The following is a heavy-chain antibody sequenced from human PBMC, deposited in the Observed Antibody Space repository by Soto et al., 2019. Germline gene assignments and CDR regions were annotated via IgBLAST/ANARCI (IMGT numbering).Heavy chain of an antibody. J-gene: IGHJ3*01. D-gene: IGHD3-22*01. CDR2: VGSRNSET. Sequence: QPGGSLRLSCTATGFPFSSYSMNWVRQAPGKGLEWVSYVGSRNSETSDADSGKCRFTIARDNAMSSLDLQMERLRDEDTPVYYCARIRITMVVVAPRVFDVWGEGTMVSV. V-gene: IGHV3-48*02. CDR1: GFPFSSYS. CDR3: ARIRITMVVVAPRVFDV.